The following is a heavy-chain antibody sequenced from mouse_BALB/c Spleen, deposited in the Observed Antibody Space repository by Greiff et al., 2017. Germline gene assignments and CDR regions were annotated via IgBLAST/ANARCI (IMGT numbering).Heavy chain of an antibody. CDR2: IWAGGST. D-gene: IGHD1-1*01. J-gene: IGHJ4*01. Sequence: VKLMESGPGLVAPSQSLSITCTVSGFSLTSYGVHWVRQPPGKGLEWLGVIWAGGSTNYNSALMSRLSISKDNSKSQVFLKMNSLQTDDTAMYYCARDTVRHYYAMDYWGQGTSVTVSS. V-gene: IGHV2-9*02. CDR1: GFSLTSYG. CDR3: ARDTVRHYYAMDY.